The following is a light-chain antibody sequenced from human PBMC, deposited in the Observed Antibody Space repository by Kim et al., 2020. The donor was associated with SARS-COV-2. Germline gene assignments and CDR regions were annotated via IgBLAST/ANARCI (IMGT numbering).Light chain of an antibody. CDR2: DAS. V-gene: IGKV1-33*01. CDR1: QDISNY. CDR3: QQYDNLIT. J-gene: IGKJ3*01. Sequence: DIQMTQSPSSLSASVGDRVTITCQASQDISNYLNWYQQKPGKAPKLLIYDASNLETGVPSRFSGSGSGTDFTFTISSLQPEDIATYYWQQYDNLITFGPETKVDIK.